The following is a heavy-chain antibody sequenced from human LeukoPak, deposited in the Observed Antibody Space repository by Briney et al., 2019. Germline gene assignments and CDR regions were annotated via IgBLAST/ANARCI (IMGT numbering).Heavy chain of an antibody. Sequence: SETLSLTCTVSGYSITSGHYWGWIRQPPGKGLEWIARIHHSGNTYYNPSLKSRVTISVDRSKNQFSLKLSSVTVADTAVYYCARGIVGPTLDYWGQGTLATVSS. J-gene: IGHJ4*02. D-gene: IGHD1-26*01. V-gene: IGHV4-38-2*02. CDR2: IHHSGNT. CDR3: ARGIVGPTLDY. CDR1: GYSITSGHY.